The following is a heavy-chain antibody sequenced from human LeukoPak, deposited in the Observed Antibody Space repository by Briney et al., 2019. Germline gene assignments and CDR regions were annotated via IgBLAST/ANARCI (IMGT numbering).Heavy chain of an antibody. CDR2: IWYDGSNK. D-gene: IGHD3-22*01. CDR3: AREGGYYILDY. CDR1: GFTFSSYG. J-gene: IGHJ4*02. V-gene: IGHV3-33*01. Sequence: GGSLRLSCAASGFTFSSYGMHWVRQAPGKGLEWVAVIWYDGSNKYYADSVKGRFTISRDNSKNTLYLQMNSLRAEDTAVYYCAREGGYYILDYWGQGTLVTVSS.